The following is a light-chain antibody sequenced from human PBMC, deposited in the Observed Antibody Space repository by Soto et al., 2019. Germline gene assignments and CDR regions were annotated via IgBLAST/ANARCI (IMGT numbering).Light chain of an antibody. CDR3: QQYGGSPRT. Sequence: EIVLTQSPGTLSLSPGEGATLSCRASQSFGSSHLAWYQQKPGQAPRLLIYDASGRATDIPDRFSGSGSGTDFTLTISRLEPDDFGVYYCQQYGGSPRTFGQGTKVDIK. V-gene: IGKV3-20*01. CDR1: QSFGSSH. CDR2: DAS. J-gene: IGKJ1*01.